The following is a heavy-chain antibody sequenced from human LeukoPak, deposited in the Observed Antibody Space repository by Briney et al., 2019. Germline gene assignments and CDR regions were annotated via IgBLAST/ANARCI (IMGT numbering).Heavy chain of an antibody. V-gene: IGHV4-34*01. CDR2: INHSGST. D-gene: IGHD6-13*01. CDR1: GGSFSGYY. Sequence: SETLSLTCAVYGGSFSGYYWSWIRQPPGKGLEWIGEINHSGSTNYNPSLKSRVTISVDTSKNQFSLKLSSVTAADTAVYYRARGAAAGSHWGQGTLVTVSS. CDR3: ARGAAAGSH. J-gene: IGHJ4*02.